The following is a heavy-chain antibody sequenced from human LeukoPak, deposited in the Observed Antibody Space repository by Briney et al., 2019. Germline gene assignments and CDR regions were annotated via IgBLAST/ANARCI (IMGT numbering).Heavy chain of an antibody. J-gene: IGHJ5*02. CDR2: IWYDGSNK. V-gene: IGHV3-33*01. CDR3: ARAVVTAIPYNWFDP. CDR1: GFTFSSYG. D-gene: IGHD2-21*02. Sequence: RSLRLSCAASGFTFSSYGMHWVRQAPGKGLEWVAVIWYDGSNKYYADSVKGRFTISRDNPKNTLYLQMNSLRAEDTAVYYCARAVVTAIPYNWFDPWGQGTLVTVSS.